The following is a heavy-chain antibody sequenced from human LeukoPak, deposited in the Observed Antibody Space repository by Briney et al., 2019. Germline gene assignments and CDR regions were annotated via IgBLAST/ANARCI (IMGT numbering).Heavy chain of an antibody. CDR3: ARVRNLVDSSGYYSSYYYYYMDV. J-gene: IGHJ6*03. D-gene: IGHD3-22*01. V-gene: IGHV1-69*05. CDR2: IITIFGTA. Sequence: ASVKVSCKASGYTFTSYGISWVRQAPGQGLEWMGGIITIFGTANYAQKFQGRVTITTDESTSTAYMELSSLRSEDTAVYYCARVRNLVDSSGYYSSYYYYYMDVWGKGTTVTVSS. CDR1: GYTFTSYG.